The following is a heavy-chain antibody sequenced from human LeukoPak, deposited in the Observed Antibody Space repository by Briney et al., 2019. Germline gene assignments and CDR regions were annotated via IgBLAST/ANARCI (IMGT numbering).Heavy chain of an antibody. Sequence: PGGSLRLSCAASGLTFSNYVMSWVRQAPGKGLEWVSAISGGGGSTYYADPVKGRFTISRDNSKNTLYLQMNSLRAEDTAVYYCAKGLRGTPVDYWGQGTLVTVSS. CDR3: AKGLRGTPVDY. V-gene: IGHV3-23*01. D-gene: IGHD1-1*01. J-gene: IGHJ4*02. CDR2: ISGGGGST. CDR1: GLTFSNYV.